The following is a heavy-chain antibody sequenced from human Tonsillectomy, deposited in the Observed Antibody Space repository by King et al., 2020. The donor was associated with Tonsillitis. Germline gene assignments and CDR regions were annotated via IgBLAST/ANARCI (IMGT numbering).Heavy chain of an antibody. D-gene: IGHD2-2*01. CDR3: ARRGVVVVVPAAAYGMDV. CDR1: GGTFSSYA. Sequence: QLVQSGAEVKKPGSSVKVSFKASGGTFSSYAISWVRQAPGQGLEWMGGIIPIFGTAIYAQMFQGRVTITADESTSTAYMKLSSLRSEDTAVYYCARRGVVVVVPAAAYGMDVWGQGTTVTVSS. J-gene: IGHJ6*02. V-gene: IGHV1-69*01. CDR2: IIPIFGTA.